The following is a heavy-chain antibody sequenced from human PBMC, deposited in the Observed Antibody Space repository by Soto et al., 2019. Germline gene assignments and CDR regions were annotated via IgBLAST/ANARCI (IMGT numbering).Heavy chain of an antibody. D-gene: IGHD1-1*01. CDR2: ISSSSSTI. CDR3: TREKSGTTDY. Sequence: VQLVESGGGLVQPGGSLRLPCAVSGFTFSSYSMNWVRQAPGKGLEWVSYISSSSSTIYYADSVKGRFTISRDNAKNSLYLQMNSLRAEDTAVYYCTREKSGTTDYWGQGTLVTVSS. J-gene: IGHJ4*02. V-gene: IGHV3-48*01. CDR1: GFTFSSYS.